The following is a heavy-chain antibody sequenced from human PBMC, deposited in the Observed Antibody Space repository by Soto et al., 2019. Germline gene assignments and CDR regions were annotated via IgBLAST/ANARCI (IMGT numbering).Heavy chain of an antibody. CDR2: IKQDGSEK. Sequence: EVQLVESGGGLAQPGGSLRLSCAASGFTFSSYWMSWVRQAPGKGLEWVANIKQDGSEKYYVDSVKGRFTISRDNAKNSLYLQMNSLRAEDTAVYYCARDSTPYYYGSGSYYRLFDYWGQGTLVTVSS. J-gene: IGHJ4*02. CDR3: ARDSTPYYYGSGSYYRLFDY. V-gene: IGHV3-7*01. CDR1: GFTFSSYW. D-gene: IGHD3-10*01.